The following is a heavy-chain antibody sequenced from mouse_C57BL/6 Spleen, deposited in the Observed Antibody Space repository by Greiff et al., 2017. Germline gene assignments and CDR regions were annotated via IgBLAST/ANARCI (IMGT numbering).Heavy chain of an antibody. V-gene: IGHV1-63*01. CDR3: ARSTMITTGDYAMDY. CDR2: IYPGGGYT. J-gene: IGHJ4*01. CDR1: GYTFTNYW. Sequence: VKLQESGAELVRPGTSVKMSCKASGYTFTNYWIGWAKQRPGHGLEWIGDIYPGGGYTNYNEKFKGKATLTADKSSSTAYMQFSSLTSEDSAIYYCARSTMITTGDYAMDYWGQGTSVTVSS. D-gene: IGHD2-4*01.